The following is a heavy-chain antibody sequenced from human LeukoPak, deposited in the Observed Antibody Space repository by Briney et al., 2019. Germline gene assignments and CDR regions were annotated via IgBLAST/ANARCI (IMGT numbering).Heavy chain of an antibody. CDR1: GGSISSSGYF. CDR2: LSFGGST. D-gene: IGHD2-2*01. CDR3: AREGLPGLCTSTSCYAVFDP. J-gene: IGHJ5*02. V-gene: IGHV4-39*02. Sequence: KPSETLSLTCAVSGGSISSSGYFWGWIRQSPGNGLEWIGSLSFGGSTYYNPSLKSRVTISGDTAKNHVSLKLISVSAADTAVYYCAREGLPGLCTSTSCYAVFDPWGQGTLVTVPS.